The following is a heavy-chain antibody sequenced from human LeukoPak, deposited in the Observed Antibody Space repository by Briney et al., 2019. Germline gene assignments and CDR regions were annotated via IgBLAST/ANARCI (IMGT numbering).Heavy chain of an antibody. D-gene: IGHD1-14*01. Sequence: GGSLRLSCAGSGFTFTTYAMSWVRQAPGKGLEWVSGISRSGTSTYDVDSVKGRFTISRDNSKNTLYLQMNSLRAEDTAVYYCAKEFPIGTWFDPWGQGTLVTVSS. J-gene: IGHJ5*02. CDR2: ISRSGTST. CDR1: GFTFTTYA. V-gene: IGHV3-23*01. CDR3: AKEFPIGTWFDP.